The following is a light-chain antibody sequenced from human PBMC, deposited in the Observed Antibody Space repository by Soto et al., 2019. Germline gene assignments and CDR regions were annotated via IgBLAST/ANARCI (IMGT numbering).Light chain of an antibody. CDR2: GAS. CDR3: QQYNYWPPWT. V-gene: IGKV3-15*01. Sequence: EIVMTQSPATLSVSPGERATLSCRASQSVSSNLAWYQQKPGQAPRLLISGASTRATGIPARFSGSGSGTEFTLTISSLQSEDFAVYYCQQYNYWPPWTFGPGTKVEIK. CDR1: QSVSSN. J-gene: IGKJ1*01.